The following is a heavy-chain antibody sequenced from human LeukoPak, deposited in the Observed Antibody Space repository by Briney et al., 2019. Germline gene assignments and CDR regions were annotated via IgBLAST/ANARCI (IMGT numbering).Heavy chain of an antibody. CDR2: IYTSGST. CDR3: ARQKCTSTSCLTKNAFDI. J-gene: IGHJ3*02. Sequence: SETLSLTCTVSGSIISYYWSWIRQPPGKGLEWIGYIYTSGSTNYNPSLKSRVTISVDTSKNQFSLDLSPVTAADTAVYYCARQKCTSTSCLTKNAFDIWGQGTMVTVSS. D-gene: IGHD2-2*01. V-gene: IGHV4-4*09. CDR1: GSIISYY.